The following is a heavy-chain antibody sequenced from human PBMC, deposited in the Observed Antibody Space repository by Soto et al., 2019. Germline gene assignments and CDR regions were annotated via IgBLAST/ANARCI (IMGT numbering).Heavy chain of an antibody. CDR1: GFTFSDYY. V-gene: IGHV3-11*05. D-gene: IGHD6-13*01. J-gene: IGHJ2*01. CDR2: ISDSSSYT. CDR3: ASFKGSSWKDWHFDL. Sequence: QVQLVESGGDLVEPGGSLRLSCAASGFTFSDYYMTWIRQAPGKGLEWVSYISDSSSYTSYADSVKGRFTISRDNAKNSLDLQRNSLRTEDTAVYYCASFKGSSWKDWHFDLWGRGTLVTVSS.